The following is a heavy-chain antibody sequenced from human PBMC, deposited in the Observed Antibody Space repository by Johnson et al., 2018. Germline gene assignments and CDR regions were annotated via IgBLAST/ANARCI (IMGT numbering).Heavy chain of an antibody. J-gene: IGHJ6*03. Sequence: VQLQESGGGLVQAGGSLRLSCAASGFPFSTYAMTWVRQAPEKGLAWVSTISGSGSSTYYADSVKGRFTISRDNSKNTLYLQMNSLRAEDTAIYYCVAASPSFYYYYMDVWGKGTTVTVSS. CDR3: VAASPSFYYYYMDV. CDR2: ISGSGSST. CDR1: GFPFSTYA. D-gene: IGHD6-6*01. V-gene: IGHV3-23*01.